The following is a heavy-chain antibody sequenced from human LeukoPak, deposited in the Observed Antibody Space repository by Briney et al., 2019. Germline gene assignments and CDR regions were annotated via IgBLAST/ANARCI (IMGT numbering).Heavy chain of an antibody. CDR1: GGSISSSSYY. J-gene: IGHJ6*03. V-gene: IGHV4-39*07. D-gene: IGHD3-10*01. Sequence: SETLSLTCTVSGGSISSSSYYWGWIRQPPGKGLEWIGSIYYSGSTYYNPSLKSRVTISVDTSKNQFSLKLSSVTAADTAVYYCARPGVLLWFGESQSYYYYYMDVWGKGTTVTVSS. CDR2: IYYSGST. CDR3: ARPGVLLWFGESQSYYYYYMDV.